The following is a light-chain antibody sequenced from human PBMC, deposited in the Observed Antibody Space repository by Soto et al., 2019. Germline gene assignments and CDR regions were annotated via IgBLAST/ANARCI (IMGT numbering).Light chain of an antibody. Sequence: DIQMTQYPSTLSASVGDRVTITCRASQSISSWLAWYQQKPGKAPKLLIYKASSLESGVPSRFSGSGSGTEFTLTISSLQPDDFATYYCQQYNSYRTFGQGTKVDNK. CDR2: KAS. CDR1: QSISSW. V-gene: IGKV1-5*03. CDR3: QQYNSYRT. J-gene: IGKJ1*01.